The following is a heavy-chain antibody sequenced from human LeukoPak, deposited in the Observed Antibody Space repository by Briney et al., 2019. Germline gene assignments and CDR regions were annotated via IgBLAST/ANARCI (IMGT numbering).Heavy chain of an antibody. D-gene: IGHD1-26*01. CDR3: ARRAMGATSFDY. J-gene: IGHJ4*02. Sequence: GGSLRLSCAASGFTFSDYYMTWVRQAPGKGLEWVSYISSSSNTVYYADSVKGRLTVSRDNANNSLFVQMTNLRAEDTDVYYCARRAMGATSFDYWGQGTLVTVSS. CDR1: GFTFSDYY. CDR2: ISSSSNTV. V-gene: IGHV3-11*04.